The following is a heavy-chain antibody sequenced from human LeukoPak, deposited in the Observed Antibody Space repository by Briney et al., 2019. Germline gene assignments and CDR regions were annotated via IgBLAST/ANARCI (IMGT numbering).Heavy chain of an antibody. CDR3: AKRVPYSSVWYYLDY. J-gene: IGHJ4*02. CDR2: ISGNGGTT. CDR1: GFTFSTYA. V-gene: IGHV3-23*01. D-gene: IGHD6-19*01. Sequence: PGGSLRLSCAASGFTFSTYAMSWVRQAPGKGLEWVSVISGNGGTTYYADSVKGRFTISRDNSKNTLYLQINTRRPEDTAVYYCAKRVPYSSVWYYLDYWGQGTLVTVSS.